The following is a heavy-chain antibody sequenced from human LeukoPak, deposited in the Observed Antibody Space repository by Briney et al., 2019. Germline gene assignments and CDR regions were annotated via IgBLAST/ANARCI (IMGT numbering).Heavy chain of an antibody. CDR1: GFTFSPYG. J-gene: IGHJ4*02. CDR2: IRYDGSNK. Sequence: GGSLRLSCAAPGFTFSPYGMHWVRQAPGKGLEWVAFIRYDGSNKYYADSVKGRFTISRDNSKNTLYLQMNSLRAEDAAVYYCAKAPVTTCSGAYCSPFDYWGQGTLVTVSS. CDR3: AKAPVTTCSGAYCSPFDY. D-gene: IGHD2-15*01. V-gene: IGHV3-30*02.